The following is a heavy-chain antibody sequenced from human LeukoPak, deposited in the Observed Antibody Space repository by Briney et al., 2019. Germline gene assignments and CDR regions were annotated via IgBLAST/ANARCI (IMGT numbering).Heavy chain of an antibody. V-gene: IGHV4-38-2*01. J-gene: IGHJ4*02. CDR2: IYHSGST. Sequence: PSETLSLTCAVSGYSISSGYYWGWIRQPPGKGLEWIGSIYHSGSTYYNPSLKSRVTISVDTSKNQFSLKLSSVTAADTAVYYCARVDSMVYAHFDYWGQGTLVTVSS. CDR3: ARVDSMVYAHFDY. CDR1: GYSISSGYY. D-gene: IGHD2-8*01.